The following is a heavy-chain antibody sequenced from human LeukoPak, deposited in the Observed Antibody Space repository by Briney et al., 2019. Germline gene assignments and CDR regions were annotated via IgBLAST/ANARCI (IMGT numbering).Heavy chain of an antibody. CDR2: ISSSSYI. CDR3: ARDDSGSYRHDAFDI. J-gene: IGHJ3*02. D-gene: IGHD1-26*01. V-gene: IGHV3-21*01. CDR1: GFTFSSYS. Sequence: GGSLRLSCAASGFTFSSYSMNWVRQAPGKGLEWVSSISSSSYIYYADSVKGRFTISRDNAKNSLYLQMNSLRAEDTAVYYCARDDSGSYRHDAFDIWGQGTMVTVSS.